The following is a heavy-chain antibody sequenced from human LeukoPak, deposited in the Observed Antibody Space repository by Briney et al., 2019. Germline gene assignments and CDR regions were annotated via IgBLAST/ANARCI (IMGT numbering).Heavy chain of an antibody. D-gene: IGHD4-17*01. J-gene: IGHJ4*02. Sequence: PGRSLRLSCAASGFTFINYGMHWVRQAPGEGLEWVAVISYDGTNKYYADSVKGRFTISRDNSKNTLYLQMNSLKTDDTAVYYCADYGDYQYFDYWGQGTPVTVSS. CDR1: GFTFINYG. CDR2: ISYDGTNK. V-gene: IGHV3-30*03. CDR3: ADYGDYQYFDY.